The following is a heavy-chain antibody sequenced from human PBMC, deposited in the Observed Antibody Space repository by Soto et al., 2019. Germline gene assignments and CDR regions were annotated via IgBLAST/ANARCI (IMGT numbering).Heavy chain of an antibody. D-gene: IGHD2-15*01. J-gene: IGHJ4*02. CDR1: GFTFSSYA. CDR3: VRTSLVVAAATREDY. Sequence: GGSLRLSCAASGFTFSSYAMNWVRQAPGKGLVWVSRINSDGSSTSYADSVKGRFTISRDNAKNTLYLQMNSLRAEDTAVYYCVRTSLVVAAATREDYWGQGTLVTVSS. CDR2: INSDGSST. V-gene: IGHV3-74*01.